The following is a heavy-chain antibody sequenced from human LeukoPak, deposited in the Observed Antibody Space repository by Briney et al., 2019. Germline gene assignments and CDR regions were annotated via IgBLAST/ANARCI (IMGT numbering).Heavy chain of an antibody. CDR3: ARVGDRIAVAGTLDY. CDR1: GYTFTGYY. CDR2: INPNSGGT. V-gene: IGHV1-2*02. D-gene: IGHD6-19*01. Sequence: ASVKVSCKASGYTFTGYYMHWVRQAPGQGLDWMGWINPNSGGTNYAQKFQGRVTMTRDTSISTAYMELSRLRSDDTAVYYCARVGDRIAVAGTLDYWGQGTLVTVSS. J-gene: IGHJ4*02.